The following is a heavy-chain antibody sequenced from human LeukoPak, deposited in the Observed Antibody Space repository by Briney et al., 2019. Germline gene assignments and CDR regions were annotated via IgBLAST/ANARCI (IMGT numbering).Heavy chain of an antibody. CDR3: ARVRDSGYDSLEY. J-gene: IGHJ4*02. Sequence: PSETLSLTCTVSGGSISSYYWSWIRQPPGKGLERIGYIYYSGSTNYNPSLKSRVTISVDTSKNQFSLKLSSVTAADTAVYYCARVRDSGYDSLEYWGQGTLVTVSS. CDR1: GGSISSYY. V-gene: IGHV4-59*01. CDR2: IYYSGST. D-gene: IGHD5-12*01.